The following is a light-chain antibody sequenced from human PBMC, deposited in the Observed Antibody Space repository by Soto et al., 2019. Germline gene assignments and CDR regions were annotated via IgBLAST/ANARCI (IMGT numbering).Light chain of an antibody. J-gene: IGLJ1*01. CDR1: SSNIGAGYD. V-gene: IGLV1-40*01. CDR2: GDS. Sequence: QSVLTQPPSVSGAPGQRVTISCTGSSSNIGAGYDVHWYQQLPGTAPKVLIYGDSSRPSGDPDRFSGSKSGTSASLAITGLQAEDEADYYCQSYDSSLSGYVFGTGTKLTVL. CDR3: QSYDSSLSGYV.